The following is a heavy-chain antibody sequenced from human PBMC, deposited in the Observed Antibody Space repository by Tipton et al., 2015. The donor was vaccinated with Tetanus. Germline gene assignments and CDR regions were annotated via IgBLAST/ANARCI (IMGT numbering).Heavy chain of an antibody. Sequence: SLRLSCTTSGLFFKNAWMNWVRQAPGKGLEWVAVSWYDGTDKYYADSMKGRFTISRDNSKNTLYLQMNSLRAEDTAVYYCAREADCSGGSCFSGDFDNWGQGTQVTVSS. D-gene: IGHD2-15*01. CDR3: AREADCSGGSCFSGDFDN. CDR2: SWYDGTDK. CDR1: GLFFKNAW. J-gene: IGHJ4*02. V-gene: IGHV3-33*01.